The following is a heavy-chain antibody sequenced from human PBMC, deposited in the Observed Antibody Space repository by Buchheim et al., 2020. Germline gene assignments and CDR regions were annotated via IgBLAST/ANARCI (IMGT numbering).Heavy chain of an antibody. V-gene: IGHV3-33*01. CDR1: GFIFSSYA. Sequence: QVQLVESGGGVVQPGRSLRLSCAASGFIFSSYAMHWVRQAPGKGLEWVAVIWVDGSNKYYADSVKGRFTTSRDNSKNTLYLQMNSLRAEDTAVYYCARGDLGSTWYGHYWDQGTL. J-gene: IGHJ4*02. CDR3: ARGDLGSTWYGHY. CDR2: IWVDGSNK. D-gene: IGHD6-13*01.